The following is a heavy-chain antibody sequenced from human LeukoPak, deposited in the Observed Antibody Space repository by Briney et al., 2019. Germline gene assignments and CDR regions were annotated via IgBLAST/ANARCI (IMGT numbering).Heavy chain of an antibody. D-gene: IGHD6-13*01. CDR1: GFTFSSYA. J-gene: IGHJ4*02. Sequence: PGRSLRLSCAASGFTFSSYAMHWVRQAPGKGLEWVAVISYDGRNKYYADSVKGRFTISRDNSKNTLYLQMNSLRAEDTAVYYCASWYPSFDYWGQGTLVTVSS. CDR2: ISYDGRNK. CDR3: ASWYPSFDY. V-gene: IGHV3-30*01.